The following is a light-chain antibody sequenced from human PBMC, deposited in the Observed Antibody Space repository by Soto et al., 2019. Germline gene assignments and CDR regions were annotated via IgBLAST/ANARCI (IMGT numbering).Light chain of an antibody. Sequence: IQMTQSPSSLSASVGDRISITCRASQTIGTYLNWYQQIPGKAPKLLIYASSSLQTGVPSRFIGAGSGTHFTLTITSLQPEEFGTYYYQQSFNLPRTFGPGTRVETK. J-gene: IGKJ1*01. CDR3: QQSFNLPRT. CDR2: ASS. CDR1: QTIGTY. V-gene: IGKV1-39*01.